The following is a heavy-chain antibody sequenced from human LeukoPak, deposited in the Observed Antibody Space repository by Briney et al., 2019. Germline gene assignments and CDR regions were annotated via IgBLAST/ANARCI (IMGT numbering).Heavy chain of an antibody. CDR1: GGSFSGYY. J-gene: IGHJ4*02. Sequence: SETLSLTCAVYGGSFSGYYWSWIRQPPGKGLEWIGEINHSGSTNYNPSLKSRVTISVDTSKNQFSLKLSSVTAADTAVYYCASAPHSGYDYSLVYWGQGTLVTVSS. V-gene: IGHV4-34*01. D-gene: IGHD5-12*01. CDR3: ASAPHSGYDYSLVY. CDR2: INHSGST.